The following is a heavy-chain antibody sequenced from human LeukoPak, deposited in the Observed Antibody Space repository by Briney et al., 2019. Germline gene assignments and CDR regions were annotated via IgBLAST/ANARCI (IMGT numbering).Heavy chain of an antibody. CDR1: GFTFSSYA. CDR3: AKAKSSGWYFLGHVDY. V-gene: IGHV3-23*01. Sequence: PGGSLRLSCAASGFTFSSYAMSWFRQAPGKGLEWVSAISGSGGSTYYADSVKGRFTISRDNSKNTLYLQMNSLRAEDTAVYYCAKAKSSGWYFLGHVDYWGQGTLVTVSS. J-gene: IGHJ4*02. CDR2: ISGSGGST. D-gene: IGHD6-19*01.